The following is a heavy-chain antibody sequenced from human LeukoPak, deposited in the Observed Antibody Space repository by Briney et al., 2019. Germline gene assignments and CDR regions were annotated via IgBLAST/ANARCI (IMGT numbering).Heavy chain of an antibody. Sequence: SETLSLTCTVSGGSISTYYWSWIRQPPGKGLEWIGYVYYSGGTNYNPSLKSRATISVDTSNNQFSLKLTSVTAADTAVYYCARGPLRRVGENDAFDIWGQGTMVTVSS. J-gene: IGHJ3*02. D-gene: IGHD3-10*01. CDR3: ARGPLRRVGENDAFDI. CDR2: VYYSGGT. V-gene: IGHV4-59*01. CDR1: GGSISTYY.